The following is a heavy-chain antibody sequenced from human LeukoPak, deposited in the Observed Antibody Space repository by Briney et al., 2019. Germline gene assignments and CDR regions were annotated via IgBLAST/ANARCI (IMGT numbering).Heavy chain of an antibody. J-gene: IGHJ4*02. CDR1: GYTFTGYY. CDR2: ISGYNGNT. Sequence: GASVKVSCKASGYTFTGYYMHWVRQAPGQGLQWMGWISGYNGNTNYAQKLQGRVTMTTDTSTSTAYMELRSLRSDDTAVYYCVRSEWSYYFDYWGQGTLVTVSS. V-gene: IGHV1-18*04. CDR3: VRSEWSYYFDY. D-gene: IGHD3-3*01.